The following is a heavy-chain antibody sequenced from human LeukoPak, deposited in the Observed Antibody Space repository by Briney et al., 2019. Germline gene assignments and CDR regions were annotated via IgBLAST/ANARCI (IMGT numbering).Heavy chain of an antibody. CDR2: ISNSGSLI. J-gene: IGHJ4*02. CDR1: GFTFSYYY. Sequence: GGSLRLSCAASGFTFSYYYMSWIRQAPGKGLEWLSYISNSGSLIYYTDSVKGRFTISRDNAKNSLYLQMNSLRAEDTAVYYCAGGVQGAGPFDYWGQGTVVTVSS. D-gene: IGHD3-16*01. V-gene: IGHV3-11*01. CDR3: AGGVQGAGPFDY.